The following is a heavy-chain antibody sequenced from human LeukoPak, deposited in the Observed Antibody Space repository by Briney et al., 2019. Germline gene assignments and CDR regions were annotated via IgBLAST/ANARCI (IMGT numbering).Heavy chain of an antibody. CDR3: AREVVSIPSYFES. V-gene: IGHV3-53*01. CDR2: FYRGETT. J-gene: IGHJ4*02. CDR1: GFTVSSNY. Sequence: GGSLRLSCAASGFTVSSNYMYWVRQAPGKGLEWVSFFYRGETTYYAESVRGRFTISRDISKNTLYLLMNSLIPEDTAAYYCAREVVSIPSYFESWGQGTRVTVSS. D-gene: IGHD2-15*01.